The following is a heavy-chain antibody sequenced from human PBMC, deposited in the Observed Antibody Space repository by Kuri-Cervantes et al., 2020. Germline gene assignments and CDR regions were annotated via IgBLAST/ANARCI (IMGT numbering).Heavy chain of an antibody. CDR2: ISYDGSNK. Sequence: GESLKISCAASGFTFSSYGMHWVRQAPGKGLEWVAVISYDGSNKYYAESVKGRFSISRDNSKNTLYLQMNSLRVEDTGVYYCATDGSHYDVDHWGQGTQVTVSS. V-gene: IGHV3-30*03. J-gene: IGHJ4*02. CDR3: ATDGSHYDVDH. D-gene: IGHD3-10*01. CDR1: GFTFSSYG.